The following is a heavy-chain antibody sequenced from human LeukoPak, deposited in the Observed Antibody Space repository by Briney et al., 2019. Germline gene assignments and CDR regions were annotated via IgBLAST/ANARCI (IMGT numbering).Heavy chain of an antibody. Sequence: GGSLRLSCAASGFTFSSYAMGWVRQAPGKGLEWVSTISGSGGSTYYADSVKGRFTISRDNSKNTLYLQMNSLRAEDTAVYYCAKETYYYESSGYYFVYWGQGTLVTVSS. J-gene: IGHJ4*02. CDR1: GFTFSSYA. CDR3: AKETYYYESSGYYFVY. V-gene: IGHV3-23*01. CDR2: ISGSGGST. D-gene: IGHD3-22*01.